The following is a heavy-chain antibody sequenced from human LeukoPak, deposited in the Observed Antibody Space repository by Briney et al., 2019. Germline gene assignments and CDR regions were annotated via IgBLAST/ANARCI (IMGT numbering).Heavy chain of an antibody. Sequence: PSETLSLTCTVSGVSISSYYWNWLQQPAGKGLEWIGRIYTSGSTNFNPSLKSRVTMSVDTSKNQFSLKLSSVTAADTAVYYCARGGVVTQPGYFQHWGQGTLVTVSS. V-gene: IGHV4-4*07. J-gene: IGHJ1*01. CDR3: ARGGVVTQPGYFQH. CDR2: IYTSGST. D-gene: IGHD3-3*01. CDR1: GVSISSYY.